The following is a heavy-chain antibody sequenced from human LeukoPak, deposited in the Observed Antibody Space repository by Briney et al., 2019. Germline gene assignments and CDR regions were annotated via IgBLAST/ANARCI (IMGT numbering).Heavy chain of an antibody. J-gene: IGHJ4*02. Sequence: GGSLRLSCAASGFTFSSYWMSWVRQAPGKGLEWVANIKQDGSEKYYVDSVKGRFTISRDNAKNSLYLQPNSLRAEDTAVYYCARSPYTSGWYGVGYWGQGTLVTVSS. CDR3: ARSPYTSGWYGVGY. D-gene: IGHD6-19*01. CDR1: GFTFSSYW. CDR2: IKQDGSEK. V-gene: IGHV3-7*01.